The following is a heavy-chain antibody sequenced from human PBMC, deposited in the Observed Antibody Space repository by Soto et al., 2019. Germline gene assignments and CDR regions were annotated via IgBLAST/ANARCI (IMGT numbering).Heavy chain of an antibody. D-gene: IGHD6-13*01. V-gene: IGHV4-59*08. Sequence: SETLSLTCTVSGYSISNDYWSWSRQPPGKGLEWIGYIYYSGSTNYNPSLKSRVTISVDTSKNQFSLKLSSVTAADTAVYYCASLLWVGSSCYRGAXDISAQRTMVTVSS. CDR1: GYSISNDY. CDR3: ASLLWVGSSCYRGAXDI. J-gene: IGHJ3*02. CDR2: IYYSGST.